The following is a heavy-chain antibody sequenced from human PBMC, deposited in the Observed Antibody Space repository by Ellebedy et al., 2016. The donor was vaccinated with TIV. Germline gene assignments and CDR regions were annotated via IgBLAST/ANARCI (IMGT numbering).Heavy chain of an antibody. J-gene: IGHJ4*02. CDR1: GFTFTRYT. V-gene: IGHV3-23*01. D-gene: IGHD4-17*01. CDR2: ISGRGGTT. Sequence: PGGSLRLSCAAYGFTFTRYTMSWVRQAPGKGLKWVSAISGRGGTTYYADSVKGRFSISRDNSKKTLYLQMNSLSAADTAVYYCAKERGYGELPVNYWGQGTLVTVAS. CDR3: AKERGYGELPVNY.